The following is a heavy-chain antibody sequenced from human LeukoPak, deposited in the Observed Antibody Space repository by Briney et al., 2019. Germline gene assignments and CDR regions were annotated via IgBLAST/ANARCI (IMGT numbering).Heavy chain of an antibody. J-gene: IGHJ4*02. V-gene: IGHV3-33*01. CDR1: GFTFSSYG. CDR2: IWYDGTNK. CDR3: ARDRPPFDY. Sequence: GGSLRLSCAASGFTFSSYGMHWVRQAPGKGLEWVALIWYDGTNKYYADSVKGRFTISRDNSKNTLYLQMNSLRVEDTAVYYCARDRPPFDYWGQGTLVTLSS.